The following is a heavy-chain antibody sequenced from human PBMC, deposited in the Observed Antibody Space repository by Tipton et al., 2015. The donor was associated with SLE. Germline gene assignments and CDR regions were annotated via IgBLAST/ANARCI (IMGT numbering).Heavy chain of an antibody. J-gene: IGHJ4*02. CDR3: ARGYSSSWYYFDY. D-gene: IGHD6-13*01. Sequence: TLSLTCTVSGGSISSGGYYWSWIRQHPGKGLEWIGYIYYSGSTYYNPSLKSRVTISVDTSKNQFSLKLSSVTAADTAVYYCARGYSSSWYYFDYWGQGILVTVSS. CDR1: GGSISSGGYY. V-gene: IGHV4-31*03. CDR2: IYYSGST.